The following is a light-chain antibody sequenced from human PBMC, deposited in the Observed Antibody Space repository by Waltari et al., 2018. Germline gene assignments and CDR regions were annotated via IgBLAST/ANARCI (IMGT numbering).Light chain of an antibody. J-gene: IGKJ4*01. CDR2: AAS. V-gene: IGKV1-39*01. CDR1: QSIRNY. Sequence: DIQMTQSPSSLSASVGDRVTIACRTSQSIRNYLNWYQQKPGKAPKLLIYAASTLQSGVPSRFSGSGSGTDSTLTISSLQPEDFATYYCEQSYNIPTFGGGTKVEIK. CDR3: EQSYNIPT.